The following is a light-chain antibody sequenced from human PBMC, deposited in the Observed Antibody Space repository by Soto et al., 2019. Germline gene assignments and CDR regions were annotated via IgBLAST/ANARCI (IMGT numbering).Light chain of an antibody. CDR2: GAS. V-gene: IGKV3-15*01. J-gene: IGKJ4*01. Sequence: EIVMTQSPATLSVSPGERATLSCRASQSVSSNLAWYQQKPGQAPRLLIYGASTRATGIPARFSGSGSGTDFTLTISSLQSEDFAVYYCQQYNNWPLTFGGGTKEEIK. CDR3: QQYNNWPLT. CDR1: QSVSSN.